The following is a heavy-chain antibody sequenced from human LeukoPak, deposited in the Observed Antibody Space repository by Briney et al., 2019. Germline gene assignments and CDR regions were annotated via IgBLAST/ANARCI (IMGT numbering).Heavy chain of an antibody. Sequence: ASVKVSCKASGYTFTSYYTHWVRQAPGQGLEWMGIINPSGGSTSYAQKFQGRVTMTRDTFTSTVYMELSSLRSEDTAVYYCARDTAMDPSFDYWGQGTLVTVSS. CDR2: INPSGGST. D-gene: IGHD5-18*01. CDR3: ARDTAMDPSFDY. V-gene: IGHV1-46*01. CDR1: GYTFTSYY. J-gene: IGHJ4*02.